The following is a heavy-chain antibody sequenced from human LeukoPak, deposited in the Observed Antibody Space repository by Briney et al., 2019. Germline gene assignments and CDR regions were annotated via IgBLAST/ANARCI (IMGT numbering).Heavy chain of an antibody. J-gene: IGHJ5*02. Sequence: PSETLSLTCAVYGGSFSGYYWSWIRQPPGKGLEWIGEINHSGSTNYNPSLKSRVTISVDTSKNQFSLKLSSVTAADTAVYYCARRAIFWNTYNWFDPWGQGTLVTVSS. CDR2: INHSGST. CDR1: GGSFSGYY. CDR3: ARRAIFWNTYNWFDP. V-gene: IGHV4-34*01. D-gene: IGHD3-9*01.